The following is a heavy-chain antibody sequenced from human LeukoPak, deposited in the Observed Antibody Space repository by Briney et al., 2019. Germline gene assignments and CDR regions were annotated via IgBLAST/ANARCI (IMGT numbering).Heavy chain of an antibody. D-gene: IGHD6-6*01. CDR3: ARGRLTESYSSSSSGEGDGMDV. CDR1: GFTFSSYD. Sequence: GGSLRLSCAAPGFTFSSYDMHWVRQATGKGLEWVSAIGTAGDTYYPGSVKGRFTISRENAKNSLYLQMNSLRAGDTAVYYCARGRLTESYSSSSSGEGDGMDVWGQGTTVTVSS. CDR2: IGTAGDT. J-gene: IGHJ6*02. V-gene: IGHV3-13*01.